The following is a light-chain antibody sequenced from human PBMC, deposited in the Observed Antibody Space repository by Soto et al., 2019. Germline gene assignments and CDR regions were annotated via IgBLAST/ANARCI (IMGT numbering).Light chain of an antibody. Sequence: EIVMTQSPATLSVSPGERATLSCRASQSVSSNLAWYQQKPGQAPRLLIYGASTRATGIPARFSGSGSGTELTPTISSLQSEDFAVYYWQQYNNWLITFGQGTRLEIK. V-gene: IGKV3-15*01. J-gene: IGKJ5*01. CDR3: QQYNNWLIT. CDR2: GAS. CDR1: QSVSSN.